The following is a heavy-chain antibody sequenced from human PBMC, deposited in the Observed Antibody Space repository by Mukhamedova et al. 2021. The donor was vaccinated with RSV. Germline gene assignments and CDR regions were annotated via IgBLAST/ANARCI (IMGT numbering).Heavy chain of an antibody. CDR3: ARDTMVRGAIIKGGWFDP. V-gene: IGHV3-7*04. D-gene: IGHD3-10*01. J-gene: IGHJ5*02. CDR2: IKQDGSEK. Sequence: VRQAPGKGLEWVANIKQDGSEKFYVDSVKGRFTISRDNARNSLYLQMNSLRAEDTAVYYCARDTMVRGAIIKGGWFDPWGQGILV.